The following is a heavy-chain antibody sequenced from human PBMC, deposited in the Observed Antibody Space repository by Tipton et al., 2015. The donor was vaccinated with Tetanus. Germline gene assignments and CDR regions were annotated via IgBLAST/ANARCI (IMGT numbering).Heavy chain of an antibody. Sequence: TLSLTCTVSGGSISSGGYYWSWIRQHPGKGLEWIGYIYYSGSTYYNPSLKSRVTISVDTSKNQFSPKLSSVTAADTAVYYCARDPGGETGTTPDYFDYWGQGTLVTVSS. V-gene: IGHV4-31*03. CDR3: ARDPGGETGTTPDYFDY. CDR1: GGSISSGGYY. J-gene: IGHJ4*02. CDR2: IYYSGST. D-gene: IGHD1-1*01.